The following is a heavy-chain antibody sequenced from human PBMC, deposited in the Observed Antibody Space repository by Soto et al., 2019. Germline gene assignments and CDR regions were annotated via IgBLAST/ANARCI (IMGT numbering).Heavy chain of an antibody. J-gene: IGHJ4*02. Sequence: QVQLQESGPGLVRPSGTLSLTCAVSNGSISSSNWWTWVRQPPGKGPEWIGEVYHSGRTNYNPSLRSRVTMSVDKSKNQFSLNLTSVTAADTAVYYSTRSQSLTTVIFDDWGQGTLVTVSS. V-gene: IGHV4-4*02. CDR1: NGSISSSNW. CDR2: VYHSGRT. CDR3: TRSQSLTTVIFDD. D-gene: IGHD4-17*01.